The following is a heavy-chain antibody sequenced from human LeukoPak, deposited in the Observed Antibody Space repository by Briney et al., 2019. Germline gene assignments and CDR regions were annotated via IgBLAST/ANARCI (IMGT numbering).Heavy chain of an antibody. V-gene: IGHV3-23*01. D-gene: IGHD7-27*01. Sequence: PGGSLRLSCAASGFTFGSFATTWVRQAPGKGLDWVSTVSPSGDYTSYADSVKGRFTTSRDNSKNTVYLEMNSLSADDTAVYYCAKELGTGYWYFDLWGRGSLVTVSS. CDR2: VSPSGDYT. CDR1: GFTFGSFA. CDR3: AKELGTGYWYFDL. J-gene: IGHJ2*01.